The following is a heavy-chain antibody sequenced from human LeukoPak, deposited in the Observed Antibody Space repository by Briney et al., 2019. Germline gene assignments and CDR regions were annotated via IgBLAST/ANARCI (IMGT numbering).Heavy chain of an antibody. D-gene: IGHD3-3*01. CDR1: GYTFTSYA. J-gene: IGHJ3*02. V-gene: IGHV7-4-1*02. Sequence: ASVKVSCKASGYTFTSYAMNWVRQAPGQGLEWMGWINTNTGNPTYAQGFTGRFVSSLDTSVSTAYLQISSLKAEDTAVYYCARGPYDFWSGYPYAFDIWGQGTMVTVSS. CDR3: ARGPYDFWSGYPYAFDI. CDR2: INTNTGNP.